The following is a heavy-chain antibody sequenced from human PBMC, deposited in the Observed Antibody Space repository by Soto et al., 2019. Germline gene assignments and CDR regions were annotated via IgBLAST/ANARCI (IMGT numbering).Heavy chain of an antibody. CDR3: AKSSGWFHPFDC. Sequence: EVQLLESGGGLVQPGGSLRLSCAASGFTFSSYALSWVRQAPGKGLEWVSVISGSGGSTYYADSVKGRFTISRDNSKKTLYLQMNRRSADDTAVYDCAKSSGWFHPFDCWGQGTLVTVSS. V-gene: IGHV3-23*01. J-gene: IGHJ4*02. CDR2: ISGSGGST. CDR1: GFTFSSYA. D-gene: IGHD6-19*01.